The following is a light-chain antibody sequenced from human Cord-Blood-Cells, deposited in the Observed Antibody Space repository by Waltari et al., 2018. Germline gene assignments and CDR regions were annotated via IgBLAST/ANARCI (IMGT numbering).Light chain of an antibody. CDR3: QQYNNWPPDT. CDR1: QSVSSN. J-gene: IGKJ3*01. CDR2: GAS. V-gene: IGKV3-15*01. Sequence: EIVKTQSPATLSVSPGERATLSCRASQSVSSNLAWYQQKPGQAPRLLIYGASTRATGIPARFSGSGSGTEFTLTISSLQSEDFAVYYCQQYNNWPPDTFGPGTKVDIK.